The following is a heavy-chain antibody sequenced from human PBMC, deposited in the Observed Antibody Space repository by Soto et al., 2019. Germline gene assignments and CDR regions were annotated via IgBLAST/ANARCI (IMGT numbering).Heavy chain of an antibody. CDR2: ISYDGSNK. J-gene: IGHJ6*02. Sequence: GGSLRLSCAASGFTFSSYGMHWVRQAPGKGLEWVAVISYDGSNKYYADSVKGRFTISRDNSKNTLYLQMNSLRAEDTAVYYCAKEWIQLIEGYYYYYGMDVWGQGTTVTVSS. D-gene: IGHD5-18*01. V-gene: IGHV3-30*18. CDR3: AKEWIQLIEGYYYYYGMDV. CDR1: GFTFSSYG.